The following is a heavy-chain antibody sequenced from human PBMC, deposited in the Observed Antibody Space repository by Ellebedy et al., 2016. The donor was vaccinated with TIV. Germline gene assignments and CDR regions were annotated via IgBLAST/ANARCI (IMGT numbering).Heavy chain of an antibody. J-gene: IGHJ6*02. D-gene: IGHD2-21*01. CDR1: GFTFSKHA. V-gene: IGHV3-23*01. CDR2: ISGSGLST. CDR3: AKPIGQMTQFQHTLDV. Sequence: GESLKISXRASGFTFSKHAMSWVRQAPGKGLEWVSAISGSGLSTCYADSVKGRFTISRDNSKSTLSLQMNSLRAEDTAVYYCAKPIGQMTQFQHTLDVWGQGTTVTVSS.